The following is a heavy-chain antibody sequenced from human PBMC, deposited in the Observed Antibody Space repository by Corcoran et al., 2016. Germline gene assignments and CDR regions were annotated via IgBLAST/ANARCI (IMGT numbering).Heavy chain of an antibody. CDR2: IRWDDGST. J-gene: IGHJ4*02. Sequence: EVQLVESGGVVVQPGGSLRLSCAASGFTFDDYAMHWVRQAPGKGLEWVSLIRWDDGSTYYADSVKGRFTIYRDNSKNSLYLQMNSLRAEDNAWYDCAKETGGDCYSGAGPGTCYYWGQGTLVTVAS. CDR3: AKETGGDCYSGAGPGTCYY. D-gene: IGHD2-21*02. V-gene: IGHV3-43D*03. CDR1: GFTFDDYA.